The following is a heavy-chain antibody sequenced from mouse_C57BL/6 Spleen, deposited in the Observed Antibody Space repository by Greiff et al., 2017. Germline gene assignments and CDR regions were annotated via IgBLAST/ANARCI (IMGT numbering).Heavy chain of an antibody. Sequence: VQLKQPGAELVKPGASVKLSCKASGYTFTSYWMHWVKQRPGQGLEWIGMIHPNSGSTNYNEKFKSKATLTVDKSSSTAYMQLSSLTSEDSAVYYCARSYYSNPWFAYWGQGTLVTVSA. CDR2: IHPNSGST. CDR3: ARSYYSNPWFAY. V-gene: IGHV1-64*01. D-gene: IGHD2-5*01. J-gene: IGHJ3*01. CDR1: GYTFTSYW.